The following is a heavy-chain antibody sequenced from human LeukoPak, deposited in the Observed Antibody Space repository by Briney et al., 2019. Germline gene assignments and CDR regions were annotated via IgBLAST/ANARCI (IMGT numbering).Heavy chain of an antibody. CDR2: IYSGGST. CDR1: GFTVSSNY. V-gene: IGHV3-66*04. CDR3: ARHTIHSGRFRYGMDV. Sequence: GGSLRLSCAASGFTVSSNYMSWVRQAPGKGLEWVSVIYSGGSTYYADSVKGRFTISRDNSKNTLYLQMNSLRAEDTAVYYCARHTIHSGRFRYGMDVWGQGTTVTVSS. J-gene: IGHJ6*02. D-gene: IGHD3-10*01.